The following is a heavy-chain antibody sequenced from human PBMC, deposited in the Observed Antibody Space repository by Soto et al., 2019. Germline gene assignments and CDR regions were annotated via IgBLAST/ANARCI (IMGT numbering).Heavy chain of an antibody. D-gene: IGHD6-25*01. CDR1: GGSISSGGYY. V-gene: IGHV4-31*03. J-gene: IGHJ3*02. CDR3: LRDRSRHDAIDI. CDR2: IYYSGST. Sequence: SETLSLTCTVSGGSISSGGYYWSWIRQHPGKGLEWIGYIYYSGSTYYNPSLKSRVTISVDTSKNQFSLKLSSVTAADTAVYYCLRDRSRHDAIDIWGPGTMVTVS.